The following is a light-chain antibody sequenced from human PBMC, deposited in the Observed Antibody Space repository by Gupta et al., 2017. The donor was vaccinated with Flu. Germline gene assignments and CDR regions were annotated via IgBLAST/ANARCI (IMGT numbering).Light chain of an antibody. CDR3: QQSFKNPRT. V-gene: IGKV1-39*01. Sequence: DIQMTQSPSSLSASVGDRVTITCRASQSITNFLNWYVQKSGKAPKLLIFAASTLQSGVPSRFSGSGFGTDFTLSISSLKPEDSATYYCQQSFKNPRTFGQGTKVEVK. CDR2: AAS. CDR1: QSITNF. J-gene: IGKJ1*01.